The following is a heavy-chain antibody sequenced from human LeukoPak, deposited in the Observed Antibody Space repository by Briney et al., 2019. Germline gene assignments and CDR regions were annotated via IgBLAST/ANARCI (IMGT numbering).Heavy chain of an antibody. Sequence: PSGTLSLTCAVSGGSISSSNWWSWVRQPPGKGLEWIGIIYYTGSTYYNPSLKSRVTISVDTSKNQFPLNLNSVTAADTAVYYCARGGAARLHFQNWGQGTLVTVSS. J-gene: IGHJ1*01. D-gene: IGHD6-6*01. V-gene: IGHV4-4*02. CDR3: ARGGAARLHFQN. CDR2: IYYTGST. CDR1: GGSISSSNW.